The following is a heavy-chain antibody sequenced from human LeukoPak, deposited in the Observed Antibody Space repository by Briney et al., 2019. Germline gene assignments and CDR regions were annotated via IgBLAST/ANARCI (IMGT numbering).Heavy chain of an antibody. J-gene: IGHJ4*02. Sequence: PSETLSLTCTVSGGSISSSSYYWGWIRQPPGKGLEWIGSIYHSGSTYYNPSLKSRVTISVDTSKNQFSLKLSSVTAADTAVYYCARDPLYCSSTSCYLPFDYWGQGTLVTVSS. D-gene: IGHD2-2*01. V-gene: IGHV4-39*07. CDR3: ARDPLYCSSTSCYLPFDY. CDR2: IYHSGST. CDR1: GGSISSSSYY.